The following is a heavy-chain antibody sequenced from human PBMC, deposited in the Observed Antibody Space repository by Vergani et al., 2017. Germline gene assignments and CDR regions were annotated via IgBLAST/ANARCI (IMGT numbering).Heavy chain of an antibody. V-gene: IGHV5-51*03. CDR1: GYSFTSYW. CDR3: ARRGVGATTASYYFDY. CDR2: IYPGDSDT. D-gene: IGHD1-26*01. J-gene: IGHJ4*02. Sequence: EVQLVQSGAEVKKPGESLKISCKGSGYSFTSYWIGWVRQMPGKGLEWRGIIYPGDSDTRYSPSFQGQVTISADKSISTAYLQWSSLKASDTAMYYCARRGVGATTASYYFDYWGQGTLVTVSS.